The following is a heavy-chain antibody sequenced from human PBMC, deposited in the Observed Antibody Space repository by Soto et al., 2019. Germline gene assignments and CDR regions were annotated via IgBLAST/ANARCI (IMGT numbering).Heavy chain of an antibody. CDR2: IYYSGST. D-gene: IGHD6-19*01. Sequence: QVQLQESGPGLVKPSETLSLTCTVSGGSISSYYWSWIRQPPGKGLEWIGYIYYSGSTNYNPSLKSRVTISVDTSKNPFSLKLSSVTAADTAVYYCARDFGIAVAGTHYYYGMDVWGQGTTVTVSS. J-gene: IGHJ6*02. CDR1: GGSISSYY. CDR3: ARDFGIAVAGTHYYYGMDV. V-gene: IGHV4-59*01.